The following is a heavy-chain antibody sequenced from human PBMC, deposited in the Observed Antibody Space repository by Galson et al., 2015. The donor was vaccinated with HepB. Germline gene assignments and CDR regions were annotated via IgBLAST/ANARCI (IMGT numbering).Heavy chain of an antibody. CDR3: AREFAFGCGSYSN. CDR1: GFTFSDYR. V-gene: IGHV3-74*01. Sequence: SLRLSCAASGFTFSDYRMHWVRQAPGKGLLWVSYISADGTRTKYADSVKGRFTISRDNAKNTVYLQMNSLRAEDTAVYYCAREFAFGCGSYSNRGQGSLVTVSS. D-gene: IGHD6-19*01. CDR2: ISADGTRT. J-gene: IGHJ4*02.